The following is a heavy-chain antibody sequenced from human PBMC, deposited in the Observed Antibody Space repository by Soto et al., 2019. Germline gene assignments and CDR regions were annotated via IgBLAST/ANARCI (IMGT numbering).Heavy chain of an antibody. Sequence: SETLSLTCTVSGGSISSSSYYWGWIRQPPGKGLEWIGSIYYSGSTYYNPSLKSRVTISVDTSKNQFSLKLGSVTAADTAVYYCASPFSPYSGYDYNWFDPWGQGTLVTVSS. J-gene: IGHJ5*02. D-gene: IGHD5-12*01. CDR1: GGSISSSSYY. CDR2: IYYSGST. CDR3: ASPFSPYSGYDYNWFDP. V-gene: IGHV4-39*01.